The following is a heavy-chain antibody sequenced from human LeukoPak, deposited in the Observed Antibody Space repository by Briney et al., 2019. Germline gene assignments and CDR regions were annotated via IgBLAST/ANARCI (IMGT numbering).Heavy chain of an antibody. D-gene: IGHD3-10*01. Sequence: SETLSLTCTVSGGSFNSFFWSWVRQPPGKGLEWIGYIYTSGNTYYSPSLKSRVTISLDTSKNQLSLRRISVTAADTAVYYCARRGTWFDPWGQGTLVTVSS. V-gene: IGHV4-4*09. CDR1: GGSFNSFF. CDR2: IYTSGNT. CDR3: ARRGTWFDP. J-gene: IGHJ5*02.